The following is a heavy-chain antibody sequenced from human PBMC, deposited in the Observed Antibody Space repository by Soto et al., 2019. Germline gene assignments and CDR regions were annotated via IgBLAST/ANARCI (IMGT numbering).Heavy chain of an antibody. CDR3: ARDRVGATNKGAFDI. CDR1: GYTFTGYY. CDR2: INPNSGGT. D-gene: IGHD1-26*01. J-gene: IGHJ3*02. Sequence: QVQLVQSGAEVKKPGAAVKVSCKASGYTFTGYYMHWVRQAPGQGLEWMGWINPNSGGTNYAQKFQGRVTMTRDTSISTDYMELSRLRSDDTAVYYCARDRVGATNKGAFDIWGQGTMVTVSS. V-gene: IGHV1-2*02.